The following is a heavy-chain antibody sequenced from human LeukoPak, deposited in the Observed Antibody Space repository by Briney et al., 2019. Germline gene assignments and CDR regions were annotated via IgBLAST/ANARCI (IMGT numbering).Heavy chain of an antibody. J-gene: IGHJ6*03. D-gene: IGHD6-19*01. CDR1: GGTFSNYA. CDR2: IIPIFGTT. Sequence: SVKVSCTASGGTFSNYAISWVRQAPGQGLEWMAGIIPIFGTTNHAQKFLGRVTITADKSTSTAYMELSSLTSEDTAVYYCARQGWYVDIFFHMDVWGKGTTVTISS. V-gene: IGHV1-69*06. CDR3: ARQGWYVDIFFHMDV.